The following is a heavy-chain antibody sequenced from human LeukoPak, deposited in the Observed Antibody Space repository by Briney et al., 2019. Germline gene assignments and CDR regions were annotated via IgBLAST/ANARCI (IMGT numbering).Heavy chain of an antibody. D-gene: IGHD6-13*01. J-gene: IGHJ6*04. Sequence: GGSLRLSCAASGFTFSSYGMHWVRQAPGKGLEWVAGISYDGSNKYYADSVKGRFTISRDNSKNTLYLQMNSLRAEDTAVYYCAKGDSSSWYGRYYYYGMDVWGKGTTVTVSS. CDR1: GFTFSSYG. V-gene: IGHV3-30*18. CDR3: AKGDSSSWYGRYYYYGMDV. CDR2: ISYDGSNK.